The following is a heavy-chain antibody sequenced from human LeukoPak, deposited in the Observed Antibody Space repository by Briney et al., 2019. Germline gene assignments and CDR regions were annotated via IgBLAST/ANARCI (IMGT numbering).Heavy chain of an antibody. CDR2: IIPIFGTA. CDR3: AGQLGEWFEGWYYYMDV. CDR1: GGTFSSYA. V-gene: IGHV1-69*05. D-gene: IGHD3-3*01. Sequence: VASVKVSCKASGGTFSSYAISWVRQAPGQGLEWMGGIIPIFGTANYAQKFQGRVTITTDESTSTAYMELSSLRSEDTAVYYCAGQLGEWFEGWYYYMDVWGKGTTVTVSS. J-gene: IGHJ6*03.